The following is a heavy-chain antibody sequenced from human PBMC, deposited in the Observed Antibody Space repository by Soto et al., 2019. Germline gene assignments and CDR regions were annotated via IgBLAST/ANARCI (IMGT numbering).Heavy chain of an antibody. CDR1: GFTFRSYV. CDR3: ARWGTTGGLDV. V-gene: IGHV3-30*19. CDR2: TSYDGSNK. D-gene: IGHD3-16*01. J-gene: IGHJ1*01. Sequence: VHLVESGGGVVQPGTSLRVSCVGSGFTFRSYVIHWVRQAPGKGLEWVALTSYDGSNKYYGDSVRGRFTISRDNSRNTVDLQMDSLRVEDTALYYCARWGTTGGLDVWGQGTLVSVSS.